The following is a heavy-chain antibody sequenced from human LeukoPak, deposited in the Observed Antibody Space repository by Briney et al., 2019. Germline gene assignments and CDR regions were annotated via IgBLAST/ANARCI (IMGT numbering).Heavy chain of an antibody. CDR1: GFAVSSNY. Sequence: GGSLRLSCAASGFAVSSNYMSWVRQAPGKGLEWVSVIYSGGSTYYADSVKGRFTISRDNSKNTLYLQMNSLRAEDTAVYYCARDQNGDYGYDYWGQGTLVTVSS. CDR2: IYSGGST. D-gene: IGHD4-17*01. V-gene: IGHV3-53*01. J-gene: IGHJ4*02. CDR3: ARDQNGDYGYDY.